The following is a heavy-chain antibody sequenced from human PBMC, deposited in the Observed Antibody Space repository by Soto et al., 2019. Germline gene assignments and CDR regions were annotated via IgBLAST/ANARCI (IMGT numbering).Heavy chain of an antibody. D-gene: IGHD4-17*01. Sequence: QVQLVESGGGVVQPGRSLRLSCAASGFTLSSYGMHWVRQAQGKGLEWVAAISFEGSKKYYEDSVKGRFTIYRDNSWNTLFLQMNGLRAEDTALYYCAKYSENGEHGDWFDPWGPGTLGPGSS. CDR2: ISFEGSKK. J-gene: IGHJ5*02. CDR1: GFTLSSYG. CDR3: AKYSENGEHGDWFDP. V-gene: IGHV3-30*18.